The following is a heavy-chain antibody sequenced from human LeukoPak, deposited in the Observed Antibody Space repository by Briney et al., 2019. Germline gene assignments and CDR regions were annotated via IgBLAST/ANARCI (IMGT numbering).Heavy chain of an antibody. D-gene: IGHD2-21*02. V-gene: IGHV3-66*02. CDR3: ARGLTRWGLLFEYYDY. CDR1: GFTVSSNY. Sequence: PGGSLRLSCAASGFTVSSNYMSWVGQAPGKGREWVSVIYCGGSTYYPASVQGRFTISRDNSKNTPYLQMNSLRAEDTAVYYCARGLTRWGLLFEYYDYWGQGTLVTVSS. CDR2: IYCGGST. J-gene: IGHJ4*02.